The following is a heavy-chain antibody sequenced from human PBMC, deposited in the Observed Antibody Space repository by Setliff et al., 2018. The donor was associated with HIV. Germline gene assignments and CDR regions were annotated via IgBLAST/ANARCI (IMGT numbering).Heavy chain of an antibody. CDR1: GGSISSGSYY. Sequence: ASETLSLTCTVSGGSISSGSYYWSWIRQPAGKGLEWIGRIYTSGSTNYNPSLKSRVTISVDTSKNQFSLKLSSVTAADTAVYYCAREVRDGYKYYFDYWGQGTLVTVSS. D-gene: IGHD5-12*01. J-gene: IGHJ4*02. CDR2: IYTSGST. V-gene: IGHV4-61*02. CDR3: AREVRDGYKYYFDY.